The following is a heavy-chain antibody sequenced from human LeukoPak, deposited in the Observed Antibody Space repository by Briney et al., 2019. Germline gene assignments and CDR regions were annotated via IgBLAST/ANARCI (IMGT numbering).Heavy chain of an antibody. V-gene: IGHV3-48*02. CDR1: GFTFSSYS. J-gene: IGHJ4*02. D-gene: IGHD1-26*01. CDR2: ITASGTAT. Sequence: GGSLRLSCAASGFTFSSYSMNWVRQAPGKGLEWVSHITASGTATFYADSVKGRFTISRDNAKNSLYLQMNSLRDEDTAVYYCASSGSYRFDYWGQGTLVTVSS. CDR3: ASSGSYRFDY.